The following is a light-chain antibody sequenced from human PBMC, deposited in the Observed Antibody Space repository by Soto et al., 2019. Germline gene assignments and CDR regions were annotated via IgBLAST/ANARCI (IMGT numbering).Light chain of an antibody. Sequence: QSALTQPGSVSGSPGQSVTISCTGTSSDVGGYNYVSWYQQYPGKAPKLMIYNVSKRPSGVPDRFSGSKSGNTASLTISGLQVEDEADYYCCSYAGTYPWVFGGGTKLTVL. CDR1: SSDVGGYNY. V-gene: IGLV2-11*01. J-gene: IGLJ3*02. CDR3: CSYAGTYPWV. CDR2: NVS.